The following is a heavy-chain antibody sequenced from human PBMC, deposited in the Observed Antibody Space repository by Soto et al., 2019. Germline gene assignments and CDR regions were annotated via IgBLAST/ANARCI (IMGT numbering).Heavy chain of an antibody. J-gene: IGHJ6*04. V-gene: IGHV3-74*01. CDR2: TKSDGSGT. CDR1: GFTFSNYW. Sequence: EVQLVESGGGLLQPGGSLTLSCTASGFTFSNYWMQWVRQAPGKGLVWVSRTKSDGSGTSYTDSVKGRFTISRDNAYNALYLQLSNLRAEDTAVYYCARGVFDYGPVRMDGWGKGTTVIVSS. D-gene: IGHD3-10*01. CDR3: ARGVFDYGPVRMDG.